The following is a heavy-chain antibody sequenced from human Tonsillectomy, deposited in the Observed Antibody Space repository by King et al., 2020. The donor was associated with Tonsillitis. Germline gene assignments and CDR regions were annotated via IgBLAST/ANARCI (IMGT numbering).Heavy chain of an antibody. J-gene: IGHJ4*02. D-gene: IGHD3-16*01. Sequence: QLVQSGGGLVQPGGSLRLSCSASGFTFSSYVMHWVRQAPGRGLEYVSVIANNGGSTYYADSVKGRFTISRDNSKNTLYLQMSSLRAEDTAIYYSVKGAGARGGTFDYWGQGTLVTVSS. CDR3: VKGAGARGGTFDY. CDR1: GFTFSSYV. V-gene: IGHV3-64D*06. CDR2: IANNGGST.